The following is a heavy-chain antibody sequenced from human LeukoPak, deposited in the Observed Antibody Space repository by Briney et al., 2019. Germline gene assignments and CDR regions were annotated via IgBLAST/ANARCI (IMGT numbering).Heavy chain of an antibody. Sequence: GASVKVSCKASGYTFTGYYMHWVRQAPGQGLEWMGWINPNSGGTNYAQKLQGRVTMTRDTSISTAYMELSRLRSDDTAVYYCARDGGYCSSTSCYRLLPNNWFDPWGQGTLVTVSS. CDR1: GYTFTGYY. CDR3: ARDGGYCSSTSCYRLLPNNWFDP. J-gene: IGHJ5*02. CDR2: INPNSGGT. V-gene: IGHV1-2*02. D-gene: IGHD2-2*01.